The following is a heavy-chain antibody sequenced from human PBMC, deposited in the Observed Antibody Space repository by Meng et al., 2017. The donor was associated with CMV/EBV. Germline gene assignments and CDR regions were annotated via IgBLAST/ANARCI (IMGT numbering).Heavy chain of an antibody. Sequence: GGSLRLSCAASGFAFSSYAMSWVRQAPGQGLEWVSHISGSGDYTYYADFVRGRFTISRDNPKNTLYLQMSSLRAEDTAVYYCAKAAGPPNFDCWGQGTLVTVSS. CDR3: AKAAGPPNFDC. CDR1: GFAFSSYA. D-gene: IGHD2-8*01. V-gene: IGHV3-23*01. J-gene: IGHJ4*02. CDR2: ISGSGDYT.